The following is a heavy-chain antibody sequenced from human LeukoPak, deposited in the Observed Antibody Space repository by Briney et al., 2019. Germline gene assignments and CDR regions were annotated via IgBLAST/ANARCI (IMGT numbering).Heavy chain of an antibody. Sequence: KPSETLSLTCTVSGGSISSSSYYWGWIRQPPGKRLEWIGSIYYSGSTYYNPSLKSRVTISVDTSKNQFSLKLSSVTAADTAVYYCARQAGYYDSSGYFDYWGQGTLVTVSS. CDR1: GGSISSSSYY. J-gene: IGHJ4*02. CDR2: IYYSGST. D-gene: IGHD3-22*01. CDR3: ARQAGYYDSSGYFDY. V-gene: IGHV4-39*01.